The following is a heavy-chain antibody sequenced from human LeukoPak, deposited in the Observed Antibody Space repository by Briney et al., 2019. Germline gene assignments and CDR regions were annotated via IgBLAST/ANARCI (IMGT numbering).Heavy chain of an antibody. Sequence: SETLSLTCAVYGGSFSGYYWSWIRQPPGKGLEWIGEINHSGSTNYNPSLKSRVTISVDTSRNQFSLKLSSVTAADTAVYYCARERGPRWLQPNADAFDIWGQGTMVAVSS. J-gene: IGHJ3*02. CDR2: INHSGST. CDR1: GGSFSGYY. D-gene: IGHD5-24*01. V-gene: IGHV4-34*01. CDR3: ARERGPRWLQPNADAFDI.